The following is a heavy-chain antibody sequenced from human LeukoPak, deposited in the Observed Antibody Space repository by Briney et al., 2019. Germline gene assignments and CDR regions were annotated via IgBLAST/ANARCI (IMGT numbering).Heavy chain of an antibody. J-gene: IGHJ4*02. CDR3: ARVMNREGTNY. Sequence: GASVKVSCKASGYTFTSYYMHWVRQAPGQGLEWMGIINPSGGSTNYAQKFQGRVTMTRDTSISTAYMELKRLRSDDTAVYYCARVMNREGTNYWGQGTPVTVSS. CDR1: GYTFTSYY. CDR2: INPSGGST. V-gene: IGHV1-46*01. D-gene: IGHD1-14*01.